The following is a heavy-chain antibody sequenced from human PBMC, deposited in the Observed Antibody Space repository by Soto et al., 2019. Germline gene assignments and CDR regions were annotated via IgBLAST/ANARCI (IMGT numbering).Heavy chain of an antibody. Sequence: GASVKVSCKASGYTFTSYAMHWVLQAPGQRLEWMGWINAGNGNTKYSQKFQGRVTITRDTSASTAYMELSSLRSEDTAVYYCARRVYWSGYGIDYWGQGTLVTVSS. CDR2: INAGNGNT. D-gene: IGHD3-3*01. CDR3: ARRVYWSGYGIDY. CDR1: GYTFTSYA. J-gene: IGHJ4*02. V-gene: IGHV1-3*01.